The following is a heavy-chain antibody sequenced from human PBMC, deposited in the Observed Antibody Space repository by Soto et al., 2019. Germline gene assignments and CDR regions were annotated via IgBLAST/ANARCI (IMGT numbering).Heavy chain of an antibody. CDR3: ARASDYYDSSGYYYDAFDI. CDR2: IIPIFGTA. Sequence: ASVKVSCKASGGTFSSYAINWVRQAPGQGLEWMGGIIPIFGTANYAQKFQGRVTITADESTSTAYMELSSLRSEDTAVYYCARASDYYDSSGYYYDAFDIWGQGTMVTVSS. J-gene: IGHJ3*02. CDR1: GGTFSSYA. D-gene: IGHD3-22*01. V-gene: IGHV1-69*13.